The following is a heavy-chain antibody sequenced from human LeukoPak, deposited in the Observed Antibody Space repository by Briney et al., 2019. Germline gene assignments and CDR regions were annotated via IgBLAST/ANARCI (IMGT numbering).Heavy chain of an antibody. J-gene: IGHJ6*02. CDR3: ARGARMLYYYGMDV. D-gene: IGHD2-8*01. V-gene: IGHV3-66*01. CDR2: IYSGDNT. Sequence: GGSLRLSCAASGFTFSSYWMHWVRQAPGKGLEWVSVIYSGDNTKYADSVKGRFTISRDNSKNTLYLQMNSLRAEDTAVYYCARGARMLYYYGMDVWGQGTTVTVSS. CDR1: GFTFSSYW.